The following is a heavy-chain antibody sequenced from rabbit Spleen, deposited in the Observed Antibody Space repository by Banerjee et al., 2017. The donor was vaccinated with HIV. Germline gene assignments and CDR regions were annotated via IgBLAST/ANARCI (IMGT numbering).Heavy chain of an antibody. V-gene: IGHV1S45*01. Sequence: QEQLVESGGGLVQPEGSLTLTCKASGFSFSDRDVMCWVRQAPGKGLEWIACIYAGSSGITYYASWAKGRFTISKTSSTTVTLQMTSLTTADTATYFCARDGSGWGANFNLWGPGTLVTVS. CDR2: IYAGSSGIT. CDR3: ARDGSGWGANFNL. CDR1: GFSFSDRDV. J-gene: IGHJ4*01. D-gene: IGHD4-1*01.